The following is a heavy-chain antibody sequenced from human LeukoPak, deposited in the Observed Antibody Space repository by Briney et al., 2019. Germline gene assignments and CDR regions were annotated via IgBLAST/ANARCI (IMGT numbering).Heavy chain of an antibody. D-gene: IGHD2-15*01. CDR3: ATAASVVANFDN. Sequence: PSETLSLTCTVSGGSISSYYWSWIRQPPGKGLEWIGYIYYGGNTNYSPSLKSRVTISVDTSKNQFSLRLTSVTAADTAVYYCATAASVVANFDNWGQGTLVTVSS. V-gene: IGHV4-59*01. CDR1: GGSISSYY. J-gene: IGHJ4*02. CDR2: IYYGGNT.